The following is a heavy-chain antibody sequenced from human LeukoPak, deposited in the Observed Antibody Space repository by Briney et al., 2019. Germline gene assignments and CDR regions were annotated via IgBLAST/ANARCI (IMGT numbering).Heavy chain of an antibody. V-gene: IGHV1-24*01. CDR2: SDPEDGER. CDR1: GKTLSDLS. D-gene: IGHD5-18*01. CDR3: VTGFTTMAVDYFDY. J-gene: IGHJ4*02. Sequence: ASVKVSCKVSGKTLSDLSIHWLRQPPGKGLEWLGGSDPEDGERIFAQMFQGRVTMTEDTSIDSAYMELSSLRSEDTAVYYCVTGFTTMAVDYFDYWGQGALVTVSP.